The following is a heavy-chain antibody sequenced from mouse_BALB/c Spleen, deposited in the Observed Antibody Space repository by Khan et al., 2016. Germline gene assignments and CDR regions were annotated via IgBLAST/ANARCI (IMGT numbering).Heavy chain of an antibody. Sequence: EVKLEESGPGLVKPSQSLSLTCTVTGYSITSDYAWNWIRQFPGNKLEWMGYISYSGSTSYNPSLKSRISITRDTSKNQFFLQLNSVTTEDTATYYCARAPPRWYFDVWGAGTTVTVSS. V-gene: IGHV3-2*02. CDR2: ISYSGST. CDR1: GYSITSDYA. CDR3: ARAPPRWYFDV. J-gene: IGHJ1*01.